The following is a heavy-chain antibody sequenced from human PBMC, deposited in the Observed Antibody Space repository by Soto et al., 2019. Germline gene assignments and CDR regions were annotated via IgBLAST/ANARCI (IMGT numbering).Heavy chain of an antibody. CDR3: ASSHTTVAGTYFDY. CDR2: TYYRSKWYN. J-gene: IGHJ4*02. CDR1: GDSVSSNSAA. V-gene: IGHV6-1*01. D-gene: IGHD6-19*01. Sequence: SQTLSLTCAISGDSVSSNSAAWNWIRQSPSRGLEWLGRTYYRSKWYNDYAVSVKSRITINPDTSKNQFPLQLNSVTPEDTAVYYCASSHTTVAGTYFDYWGQGTLVTVSS.